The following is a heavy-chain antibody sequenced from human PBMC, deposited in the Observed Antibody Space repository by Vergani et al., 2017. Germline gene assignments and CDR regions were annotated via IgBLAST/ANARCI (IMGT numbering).Heavy chain of an antibody. D-gene: IGHD3-10*01. J-gene: IGHJ4*02. V-gene: IGHV1-69*01. Sequence: QVQLVQSGAEVKKPGSSVKVSCKASGGTFSSYAISWVRQAPGQGLEWMGGIIPIFGTANYAQKFQGRVTITADESTSTAYMELSSLRSEDTAVYYCARRAGRMVNYPGEGYYFDYWGQGTLVTVSS. CDR2: IIPIFGTA. CDR1: GGTFSSYA. CDR3: ARRAGRMVNYPGEGYYFDY.